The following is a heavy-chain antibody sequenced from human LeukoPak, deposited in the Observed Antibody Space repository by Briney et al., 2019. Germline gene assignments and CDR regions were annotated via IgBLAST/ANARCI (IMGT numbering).Heavy chain of an antibody. D-gene: IGHD6-19*01. CDR3: ARYTTAGYSSGWYGPSFDY. CDR1: GFTFSRYW. Sequence: PGGSLRLSCAASGFTFSRYWMSWVRQAPGKGLEWVASINQDESAKFYVDSVKGRFTISRDNAKNSLYLQMNSLRAEDTAVYYCARYTTAGYSSGWYGPSFDYWGQGTLITVSS. J-gene: IGHJ4*02. CDR2: INQDESAK. V-gene: IGHV3-7*01.